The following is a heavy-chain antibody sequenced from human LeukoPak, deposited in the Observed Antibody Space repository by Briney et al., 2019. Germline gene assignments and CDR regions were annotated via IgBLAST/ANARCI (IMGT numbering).Heavy chain of an antibody. D-gene: IGHD2-2*01. CDR2: ISSSSSTI. Sequence: QPGGSLRLSCAASGFTFSSYSMNWVRQAPGKGLEWVSYISSSSSTIYYADSVKGRFTISRDNAKNSLYLQMNSLRAEDTAVYYCARGDIVVGGNWFDPWGQGTLVTVSS. J-gene: IGHJ5*02. CDR3: ARGDIVVGGNWFDP. CDR1: GFTFSSYS. V-gene: IGHV3-48*01.